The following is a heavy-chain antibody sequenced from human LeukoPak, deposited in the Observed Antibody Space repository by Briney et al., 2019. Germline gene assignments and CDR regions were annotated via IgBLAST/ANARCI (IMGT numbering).Heavy chain of an antibody. V-gene: IGHV3-48*03. D-gene: IGHD2-8*01. CDR1: GFAFSSYE. CDR3: ARDLWAVGYCTNGVCYIDY. J-gene: IGHJ4*02. Sequence: GGSLRLSCAASGFAFSSYEMNWVRQAPGKGLEWVSYISGSGTTIYYADSVKGRFTISRDNAKNSLYLQMNSLRAEDTAVYYCARDLWAVGYCTNGVCYIDYWGQGTLVTVSS. CDR2: ISGSGTTI.